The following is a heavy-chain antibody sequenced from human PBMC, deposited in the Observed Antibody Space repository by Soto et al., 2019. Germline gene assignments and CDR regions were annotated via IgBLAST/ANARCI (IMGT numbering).Heavy chain of an antibody. CDR1: GFTFSNYT. Sequence: PGGSLRLSCAASGFTFSNYTMHWVRQAPGKGLEWVALISYDETDKYFEDAVKGRFTISRDNSKNTLYLQMDSLRAEDTAVYYCAGRSGSSDYWGRGTLVTVSS. CDR2: ISYDETDK. CDR3: AGRSGSSDY. J-gene: IGHJ4*02. V-gene: IGHV3-30*04. D-gene: IGHD3-10*01.